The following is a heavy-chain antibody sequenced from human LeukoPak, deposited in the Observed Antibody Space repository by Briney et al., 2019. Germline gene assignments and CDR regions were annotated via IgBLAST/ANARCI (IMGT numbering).Heavy chain of an antibody. CDR3: TRTPDYTMVRGVPYYFDY. Sequence: GGSLRLSCTASGFTFGDYAMSWFRQAPGKGLEWVGFIRSKAYGGTTEYAASVKGRFTISRDDSKSIAYLQMNSLKTEDTAVYYCTRTPDYTMVRGVPYYFDYWGQGTLVTVSS. CDR2: IRSKAYGGTT. J-gene: IGHJ4*02. CDR1: GFTFGDYA. D-gene: IGHD3-10*01. V-gene: IGHV3-49*03.